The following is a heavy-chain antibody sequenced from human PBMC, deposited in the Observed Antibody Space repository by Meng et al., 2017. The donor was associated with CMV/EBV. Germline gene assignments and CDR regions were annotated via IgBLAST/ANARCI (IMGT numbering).Heavy chain of an antibody. CDR1: GYSFSGYY. CDR2: ISPNSGDT. V-gene: IGHV1-2*02. D-gene: IGHD1-7*01. J-gene: IGHJ4*02. Sequence: CKATGYSFSGYYMHWGRQATGQGLEWMGWISPNSGDTNFAQKFQGRVTMTRDTSISTAYMELSRLRSDDTAVYYCARVLRQTSDFDDWGQGTLVTVSS. CDR3: ARVLRQTSDFDD.